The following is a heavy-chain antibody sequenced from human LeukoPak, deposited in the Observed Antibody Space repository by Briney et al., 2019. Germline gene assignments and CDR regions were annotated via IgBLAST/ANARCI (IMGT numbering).Heavy chain of an antibody. V-gene: IGHV4-34*01. Sequence: SETLSLTCAVYGGSFNNYYWTWIRQSPGKGLEWIGEINHSGGTNYNSSLESRVTISVDTSKNQFSLKLTSLTAADSAVYYCVRGRRGSGWYPLLDYWGQGTLVSVSS. J-gene: IGHJ4*02. CDR2: INHSGGT. CDR1: GGSFNNYY. CDR3: VRGRRGSGWYPLLDY. D-gene: IGHD6-13*01.